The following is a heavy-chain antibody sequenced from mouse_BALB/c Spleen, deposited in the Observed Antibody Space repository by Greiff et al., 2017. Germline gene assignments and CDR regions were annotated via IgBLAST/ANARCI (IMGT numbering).Heavy chain of an antibody. V-gene: IGHV2-2*02. D-gene: IGHD2-3*01. J-gene: IGHJ3*01. CDR3: ARNFGDGYYLAWFAY. CDR2: IWSGGST. Sequence: QVQLKESGPGLVQPSQSLSITCTVSGFSLTSYGVHWVRQSPGKGLEWLGVIWSGGSTDYNAAFISRLSISKDNSKSQVFFKMNSLQANDTAIYYCARNFGDGYYLAWFAYWGQGTLVTVSA. CDR1: GFSLTSYG.